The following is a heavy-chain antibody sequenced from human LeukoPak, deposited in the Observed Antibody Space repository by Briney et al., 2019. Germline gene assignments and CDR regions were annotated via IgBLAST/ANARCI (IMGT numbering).Heavy chain of an antibody. Sequence: GGSLRLSCAASGFTFSSYAMSWVRQAPGKGLEWVSAISGSGGSTYYADSVKGRFTISRDNSKNTLYLQMNSLRAEDTAVHYCAKPFGSGGALWFDYWGQGTLVTVSS. J-gene: IGHJ4*02. V-gene: IGHV3-23*01. CDR3: AKPFGSGGALWFDY. D-gene: IGHD2-15*01. CDR1: GFTFSSYA. CDR2: ISGSGGST.